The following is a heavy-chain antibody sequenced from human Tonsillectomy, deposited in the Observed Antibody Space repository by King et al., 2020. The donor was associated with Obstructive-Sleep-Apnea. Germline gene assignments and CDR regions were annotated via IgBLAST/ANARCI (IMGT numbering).Heavy chain of an antibody. V-gene: IGHV5-51*01. D-gene: IGHD1-1*01. CDR1: GYSFSTYW. Sequence: QLVQSGAELKKPGESLKISCKAYGYSFSTYWIGWVRQMPGKGLEWMGVIYPGDSDTRYSPSFQGQVTISADKSITTAYLQWTSLKASDTAMYYCAKLALDDRCWFFGRGTDWFELWGQGTLVTVSS. CDR3: AKLALDDRCWFFGRGTDWFEL. J-gene: IGHJ5*02. CDR2: IYPGDSDT.